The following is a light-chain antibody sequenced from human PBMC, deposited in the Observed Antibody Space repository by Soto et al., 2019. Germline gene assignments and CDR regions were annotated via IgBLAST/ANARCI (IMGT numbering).Light chain of an antibody. CDR1: SSDVGGYNY. J-gene: IGLJ2*01. Sequence: QSALTQPASVSGSPGQSITISCTGTSSDVGGYNYVSWYQQYPGKAPKLMIYEVDNRPSGISNRFSGSKSGNTASLTISGLQAEDEADYYCSSYRSNNTLVFGGGTKLTVL. CDR3: SSYRSNNTLV. CDR2: EVD. V-gene: IGLV2-14*01.